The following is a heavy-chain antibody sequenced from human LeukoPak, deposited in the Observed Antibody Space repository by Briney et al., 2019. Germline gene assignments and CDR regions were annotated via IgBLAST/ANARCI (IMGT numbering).Heavy chain of an antibody. CDR2: IYYTGTT. CDR3: ARQQCNGGSCYSRAIWFDP. Sequence: SETLSLTCNVSGGSISSASYYWGWLRQPPGKGLEWVGSIYYTGTTYQSPSLKSRVTISVHTSKNQFSLKLSSVTAADTAVYYCARQQCNGGSCYSRAIWFDPWGHGTLVTVSS. CDR1: GGSISSASYY. D-gene: IGHD2-15*01. J-gene: IGHJ5*02. V-gene: IGHV4-39*01.